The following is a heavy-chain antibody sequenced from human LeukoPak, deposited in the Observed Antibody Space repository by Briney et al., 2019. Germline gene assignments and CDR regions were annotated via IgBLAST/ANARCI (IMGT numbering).Heavy chain of an antibody. CDR3: ARAGVVPAAMPYYYYYYGMDV. J-gene: IGHJ6*02. CDR1: GFTFSSYS. CDR2: ISSSSSYI. D-gene: IGHD2-2*01. Sequence: PGGSLRLSCAASGFTFSSYSMNWVRQAPGKGLEWVSSISSSSSYIYYADSVKGRFTISRDNAKNSLYLQMNSLRAEDTAVYYCARAGVVPAAMPYYYYYYGMDVWGQGTTVTVSS. V-gene: IGHV3-21*01.